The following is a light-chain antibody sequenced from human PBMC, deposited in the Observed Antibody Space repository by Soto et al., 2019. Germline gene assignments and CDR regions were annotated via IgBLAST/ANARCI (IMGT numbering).Light chain of an antibody. Sequence: DIQMTQSPSSVSASVGDRVTITCRASQVISSWLAWYQQKPGKAPKLLIYAASSLKSGVPSRFSGSGAGTDFPLTISRLQPEDFATYYCQQANSFPITFGQGTRLEIK. J-gene: IGKJ5*01. CDR2: AAS. CDR1: QVISSW. V-gene: IGKV1-12*01. CDR3: QQANSFPIT.